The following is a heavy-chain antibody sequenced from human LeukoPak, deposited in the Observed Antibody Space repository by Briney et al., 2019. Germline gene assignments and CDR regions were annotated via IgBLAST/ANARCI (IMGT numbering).Heavy chain of an antibody. Sequence: PGGSLRLSCAASGFTFSDYGMSWVRQAPGKGLEWVSGINWNGLSTGYADSVKGRFTISRDNSKNSLYLQMNRLRAEDTALYYCARGGGGHDIPTDYWGQGTLVTVSS. J-gene: IGHJ4*02. V-gene: IGHV3-20*04. CDR1: GFTFSDYG. CDR3: ARGGGGHDIPTDY. D-gene: IGHD3-9*01. CDR2: INWNGLST.